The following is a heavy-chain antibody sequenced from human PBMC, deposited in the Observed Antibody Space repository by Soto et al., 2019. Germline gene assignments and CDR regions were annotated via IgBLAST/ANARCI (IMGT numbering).Heavy chain of an antibody. Sequence: GASVKVSCKASGGTFSNYAINWVRQALGQGLEWMGGIIPIFGTANYAQKFQGRVTITADESTSTAYLDLSSLRSEDTAVYYCARPVEMATISRSYLFYWGQGTLVTVSS. V-gene: IGHV1-69*13. CDR3: ARPVEMATISRSYLFY. CDR2: IIPIFGTA. J-gene: IGHJ4*02. D-gene: IGHD5-12*01. CDR1: GGTFSNYA.